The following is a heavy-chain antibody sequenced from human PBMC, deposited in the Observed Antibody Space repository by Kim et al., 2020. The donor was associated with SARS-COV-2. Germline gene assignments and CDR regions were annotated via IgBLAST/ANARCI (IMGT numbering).Heavy chain of an antibody. D-gene: IGHD6-19*01. J-gene: IGHJ4*02. Sequence: GGSLRLSCAASGFTFSSYSMNWVRQAPGKVLEWVSYISSSSSTIYYADSVKGRFTISRDNAKNSLYLQMNSLRDEDTAVYYCARDSAVAGKGGVTYFDYWAQGTLVTVSS. CDR1: GFTFSSYS. CDR3: ARDSAVAGKGGVTYFDY. CDR2: ISSSSSTI. V-gene: IGHV3-48*02.